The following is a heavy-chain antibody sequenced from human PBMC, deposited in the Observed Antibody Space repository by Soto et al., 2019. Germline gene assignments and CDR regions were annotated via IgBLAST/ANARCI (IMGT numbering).Heavy chain of an antibody. D-gene: IGHD4-4*01. CDR2: IYHSGTT. V-gene: IGHV4-4*02. Sequence: QVQLQESGPGLVKPSGTLSLTCAVSGASINSSDWWSWVRQPPGKGLEWIGEIYHSGTTNYNPSPKSRVPICLDKSKKQFSLKLSSVNAADAAVYYCRSSTSKSGLYWYFDLWGRGTLVTVSS. CDR3: RSSTSKSGLYWYFDL. J-gene: IGHJ2*01. CDR1: GASINSSDW.